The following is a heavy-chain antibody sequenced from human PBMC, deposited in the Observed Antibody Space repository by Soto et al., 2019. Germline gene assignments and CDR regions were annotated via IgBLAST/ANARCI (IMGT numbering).Heavy chain of an antibody. CDR1: GFTFGSSW. CDR3: SRETLWFGESLKS. Sequence: EVQLVESGGGSAQTGGSRRISCAASGFTFGSSWMAWVGQAPGKGLVWVSRINGDGSITTYADSVKGRFTISRDRVGNTLYLQMNNLRADDTAVYYCSRETLWFGESLKSGGRGTLVTVSS. J-gene: IGHJ4*01. CDR2: INGDGSIT. V-gene: IGHV3-74*01. D-gene: IGHD3-10*01.